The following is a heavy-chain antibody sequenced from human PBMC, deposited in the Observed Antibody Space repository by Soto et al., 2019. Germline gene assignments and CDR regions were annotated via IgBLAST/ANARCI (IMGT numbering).Heavy chain of an antibody. J-gene: IGHJ5*02. CDR3: AGGIAAAWEVLAH. CDR1: GGSFSNYC. V-gene: IGHV4-34*01. Sequence: SETRSRTWAVYGGSFSNYCWTWVRQSPGRGLEWIGEIRRSGTTSYSPSLKSRVTISIDTSKSQFSLELSSVTAADTAVYYCAGGIAAAWEVLAHWGQGALVTVSS. D-gene: IGHD6-13*01. CDR2: IRRSGTT.